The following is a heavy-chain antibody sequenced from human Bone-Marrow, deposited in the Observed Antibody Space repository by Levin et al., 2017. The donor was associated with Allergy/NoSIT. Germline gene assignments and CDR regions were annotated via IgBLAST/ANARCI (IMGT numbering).Heavy chain of an antibody. Sequence: KVSCRTSGYTFTGHWIGWVRQMPGKGLEWMGIIYPSDSDTRYSPSFEGQVTISVDTSITTAYLQWNSLKTSDTAIYYCARMNLAANWFDPWGQGTLVTVSP. V-gene: IGHV5-51*01. J-gene: IGHJ5*02. CDR3: ARMNLAANWFDP. CDR2: IYPSDSDT. CDR1: GYTFTGHW. D-gene: IGHD3-16*01.